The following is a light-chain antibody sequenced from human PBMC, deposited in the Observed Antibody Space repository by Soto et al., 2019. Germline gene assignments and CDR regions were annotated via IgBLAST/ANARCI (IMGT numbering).Light chain of an antibody. CDR2: DAS. Sequence: EIVLTQSPATLSLSPGERATLSCRASQSVSGYLAWYQQKPGQAPRLLIYDASSRATGIPPRFSGSGSATDFTLTISSLEAEDFAVYYCQQRSDSPLTFGGGTKVEIK. V-gene: IGKV3-11*01. CDR3: QQRSDSPLT. J-gene: IGKJ4*01. CDR1: QSVSGY.